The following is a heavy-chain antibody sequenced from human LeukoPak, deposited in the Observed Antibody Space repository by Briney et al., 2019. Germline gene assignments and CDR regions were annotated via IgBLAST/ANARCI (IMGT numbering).Heavy chain of an antibody. D-gene: IGHD4-17*01. CDR1: GITLSNYG. CDR2: ISDDATYT. J-gene: IGHJ4*02. Sequence: GGSLRLSCVVSGITLSNYGMSWVRQAPGKGLEWVAAISDDATYTYYSASVKGRFAISRDNSKKTLYLQMNNPTTDDTAVYYCARGTAVTALSGFWGQGTLVTVSS. V-gene: IGHV3-30*03. CDR3: ARGTAVTALSGF.